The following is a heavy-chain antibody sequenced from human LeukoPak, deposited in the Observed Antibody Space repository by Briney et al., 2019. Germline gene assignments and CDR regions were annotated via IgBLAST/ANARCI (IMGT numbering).Heavy chain of an antibody. CDR3: STRDQSRTDMVPPDY. V-gene: IGHV4-4*02. Sequence: SGTLSLTCAVSGVSISSNNWWTWVRQPPGKGLEWIGETHRSGDTKYSPSLQTRATISIDNSKNQLSLNLNSVTAADTAVYYCSTRDQSRTDMVPPDYWGQGTLVTVSS. CDR2: THRSGDT. D-gene: IGHD5-18*01. CDR1: GVSISSNNW. J-gene: IGHJ4*02.